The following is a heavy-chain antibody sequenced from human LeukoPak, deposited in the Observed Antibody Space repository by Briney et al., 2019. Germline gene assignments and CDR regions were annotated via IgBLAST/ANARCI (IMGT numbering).Heavy chain of an antibody. V-gene: IGHV3-23*01. CDR3: AKYSRIAVAGXVDY. J-gene: IGHJ4*02. D-gene: IGHD6-19*01. CDR2: ISGSDGST. Sequence: GGSLRLSCAAPGFTSSSFAMSWVRQAPGKGLEWVSAISGSDGSTYYADSVKGRFTISRDDSKNTVYLQMNSLRAEDTAIYYCAKYSRIAVAGXVDYWGQGTLVTVSS. CDR1: GFTSSSFA.